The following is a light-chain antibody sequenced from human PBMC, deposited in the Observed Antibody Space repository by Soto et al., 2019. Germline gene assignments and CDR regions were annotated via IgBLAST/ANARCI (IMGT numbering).Light chain of an antibody. V-gene: IGKV3-20*01. J-gene: IGKJ1*01. CDR1: QSVSSSF. Sequence: ESVLTQSPGTLSLSPRERATLSCRASQSVSSSFLAWYQLKPGQAPRLLIYGASSRATGIPDRFSGSGSGTDFTLTISRLEPEDFAVYYCQQYDSSPWTFGQGTKVEI. CDR3: QQYDSSPWT. CDR2: GAS.